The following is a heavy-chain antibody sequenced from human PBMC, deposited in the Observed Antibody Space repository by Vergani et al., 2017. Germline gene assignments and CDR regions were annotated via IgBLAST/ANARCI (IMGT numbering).Heavy chain of an antibody. V-gene: IGHV3-11*06. CDR1: GFTFSDYY. J-gene: IGHJ6*02. CDR3: ARDLQLFGVVKDYDYYGMDV. D-gene: IGHD3-3*01. CDR2: ISSSSSST. Sequence: QVQLVESGGGLVKPGGSLRLSCAASGFTFSDYYMSWIRQAPGKGLEWVSYISSSSSSTNSAASVKGRFTISRDDAKKALYLQMNSLRAEDTAVYYCARDLQLFGVVKDYDYYGMDVWGQGTTVTVSS.